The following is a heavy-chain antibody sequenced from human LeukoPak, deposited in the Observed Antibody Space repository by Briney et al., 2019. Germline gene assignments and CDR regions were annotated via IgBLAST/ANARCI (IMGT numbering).Heavy chain of an antibody. J-gene: IGHJ4*02. D-gene: IGHD2-2*01. CDR2: IYPGDSDT. CDR1: GYSFTTYW. Sequence: GESLKISCRGSGYSFTTYWIGWVRQMPGKGLEWMGIIYPGDSDTRYSPSFQGQVTMSADKSINTAYLQWSSLKASDTAMYHCARRQGCSSTSCPPDSWGQGTLVTVSS. CDR3: ARRQGCSSTSCPPDS. V-gene: IGHV5-51*01.